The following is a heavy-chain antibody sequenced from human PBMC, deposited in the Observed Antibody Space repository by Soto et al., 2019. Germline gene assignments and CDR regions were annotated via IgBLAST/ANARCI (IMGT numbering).Heavy chain of an antibody. Sequence: QVQLQESGPGLVKPSETLSLTCTVSGGSISSYYWSWIRQPPGKGLEWIGYIYYSGSTNYHPSLKSRVTISVQTSKNQFSLKLTSVTAADTAVYDCGREGVRPQHFDYWGQGTLVTVSS. CDR2: IYYSGST. D-gene: IGHD3-10*01. V-gene: IGHV4-59*01. CDR1: GGSISSYY. J-gene: IGHJ4*02. CDR3: GREGVRPQHFDY.